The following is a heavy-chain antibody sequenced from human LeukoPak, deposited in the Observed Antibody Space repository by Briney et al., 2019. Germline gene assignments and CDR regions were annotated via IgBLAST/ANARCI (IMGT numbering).Heavy chain of an antibody. J-gene: IGHJ6*02. D-gene: IGHD6-13*01. CDR3: ARSSSWSYGMDV. Sequence: SETLSLTCAVFGGSISSGGYSWSWIRQPPGKGLEWIGYIYHSGSTYYNPSLKSRVTISVDRSKNQFSLKLSSVTAADTAVYYCARSSSWSYGMDVWGQGTTVTVSS. CDR1: GGSISSGGYS. V-gene: IGHV4-30-2*01. CDR2: IYHSGST.